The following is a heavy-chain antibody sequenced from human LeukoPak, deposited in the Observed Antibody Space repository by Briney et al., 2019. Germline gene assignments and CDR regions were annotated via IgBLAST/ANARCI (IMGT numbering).Heavy chain of an antibody. CDR3: AREGLKCPQKVCYYYGMDV. CDR2: IYYSGST. CDR1: GGSISSYY. J-gene: IGHJ6*02. V-gene: IGHV4-59*01. Sequence: SETLSPTCTVSGGSISSYYWSWIRQPPGKGLEWIGYIYYSGSTNYNPSLKSRVTISVDTSKNQFSLKLSSVTAADTAVYYCAREGLKCPQKVCYYYGMDVWGQGTTVTVSS.